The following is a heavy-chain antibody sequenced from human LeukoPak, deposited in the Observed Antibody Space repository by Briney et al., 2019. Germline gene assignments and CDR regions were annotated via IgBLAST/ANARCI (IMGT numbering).Heavy chain of an antibody. V-gene: IGHV3-53*01. CDR3: ARTNPDLYCGGDCYGMDV. CDR2: IYSGGST. Sequence: GGSLRLSCAASGFTVSSNYMSWVRQAPGKGLEWVSVIYSGGSTYYADSVKGRFTISRDNSKNTLYLQMNSLRAEDTAVYYCARTNPDLYCGGDCYGMDVWGKGTTVTVSS. D-gene: IGHD2-21*01. J-gene: IGHJ6*04. CDR1: GFTVSSNY.